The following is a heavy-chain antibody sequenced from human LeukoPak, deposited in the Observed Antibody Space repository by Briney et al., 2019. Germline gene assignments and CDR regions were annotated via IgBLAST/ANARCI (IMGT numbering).Heavy chain of an antibody. D-gene: IGHD3-10*01. CDR2: IYTSGST. CDR3: ARGTKLLWFGESRAFDI. CDR1: GGSISSGSYY. J-gene: IGHJ3*02. Sequence: SETLSLTCTVSGGSISSGSYYWSWIRQPAGKGLEWIGRIYTSGSTNYNPSLKSRVTISVDTSKNQFSLKLSSVTAADTAVYYCARGTKLLWFGESRAFDIWGQGTMVTVSS. V-gene: IGHV4-61*02.